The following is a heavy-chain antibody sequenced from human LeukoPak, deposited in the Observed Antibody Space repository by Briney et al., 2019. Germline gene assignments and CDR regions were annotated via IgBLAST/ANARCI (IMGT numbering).Heavy chain of an antibody. Sequence: GGSLRLSCAASGFTFTSYVMTWVRQAPEKGLEWVSAVTSGGSTFYADSVKGRFTISRDNSKNTLYLQMNSLRAEDKAVYCCANYLRQLPFDYWGQGTLVTVSS. V-gene: IGHV3-23*01. J-gene: IGHJ4*02. CDR3: ANYLRQLPFDY. CDR1: GFTFTSYV. D-gene: IGHD2-2*01. CDR2: VTSGGST.